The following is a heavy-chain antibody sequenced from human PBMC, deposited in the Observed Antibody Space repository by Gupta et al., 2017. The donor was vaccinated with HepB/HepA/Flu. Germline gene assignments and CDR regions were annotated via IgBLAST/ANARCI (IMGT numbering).Heavy chain of an antibody. V-gene: IGHV3-7*01. D-gene: IGHD7-27*01. CDR3: ATNSLG. J-gene: IGHJ4*02. Sequence: EVQLVESGGGSVQPGGSLRLSCAASGFPFSRYWMKWVRQAPGKGLEWVANIRQDGGEKYYVDAVKGRFTISRDNAKNLLFLQMNSLRDEDTAVYYCATNSLGWGQGTLVTVSS. CDR2: IRQDGGEK. CDR1: GFPFSRYW.